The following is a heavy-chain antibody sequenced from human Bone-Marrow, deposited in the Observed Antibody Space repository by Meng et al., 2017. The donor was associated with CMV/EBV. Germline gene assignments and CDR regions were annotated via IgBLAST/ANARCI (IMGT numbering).Heavy chain of an antibody. Sequence: SETLSLTCTVSGGSVSSGSYYWSWIRQPPGKGLEWIGYIYYSGSTNYNPSLKSRVTISVDTSKNQFSLKLSSVTAADTAVYYCARDRNEIGWRASYYYGMDVWGPGNTVPVSS. CDR1: GGSVSSGSYY. D-gene: IGHD3-3*01. CDR2: IYYSGST. V-gene: IGHV4-61*01. CDR3: ARDRNEIGWRASYYYGMDV. J-gene: IGHJ6*02.